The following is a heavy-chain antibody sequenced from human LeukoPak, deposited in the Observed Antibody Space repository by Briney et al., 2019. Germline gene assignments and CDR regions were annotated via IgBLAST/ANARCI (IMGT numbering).Heavy chain of an antibody. V-gene: IGHV3-15*01. CDR2: IKSKTDGGTT. J-gene: IGHJ4*02. Sequence: PGGSLRLSCVASGFTFSNAWMSWVRQAPGKGLEWVGRIKSKTDGGTTDYAAPAKGRFTISRDDSKNTLYLQMNSLKTEDTAVYYCTTLDDWNYSIDYWGQGTLVTVSS. D-gene: IGHD1-7*01. CDR3: TTLDDWNYSIDY. CDR1: GFTFSNAW.